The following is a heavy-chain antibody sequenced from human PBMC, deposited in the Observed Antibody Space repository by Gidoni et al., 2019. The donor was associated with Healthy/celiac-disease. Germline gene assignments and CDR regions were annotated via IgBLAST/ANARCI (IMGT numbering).Heavy chain of an antibody. CDR1: GSTFSSYS. D-gene: IGHD1-26*01. CDR2: ISSSSSYI. Sequence: EVQLAESGGGLVKPGGSLRLSCAASGSTFSSYSMNWVRQAPGKGLGWVSSISSSSSYIYYADSVKGRFTISRDNAKNSLYLQMNSLRAEDTAVYYCARLGGSFIAFDYWGQGTLVTVSS. CDR3: ARLGGSFIAFDY. V-gene: IGHV3-21*01. J-gene: IGHJ4*02.